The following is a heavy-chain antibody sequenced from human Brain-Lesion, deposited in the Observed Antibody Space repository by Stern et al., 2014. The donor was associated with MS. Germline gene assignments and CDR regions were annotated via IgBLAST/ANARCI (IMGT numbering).Heavy chain of an antibody. D-gene: IGHD3-10*01. CDR3: ARGRGVFYYYYATDV. Sequence: QLVESGGDLVQPGRSLGLSCVASGFSFDDYAMHWVRQAPGQGLEWVSGFSWNSLTLGYADSVKGRFTISRDNAENSLYLQINSLRPEDTALYYCARGRGVFYYYYATDVWGQGTTVTVSS. CDR1: GFSFDDYA. J-gene: IGHJ6*02. CDR2: FSWNSLTL. V-gene: IGHV3-9*01.